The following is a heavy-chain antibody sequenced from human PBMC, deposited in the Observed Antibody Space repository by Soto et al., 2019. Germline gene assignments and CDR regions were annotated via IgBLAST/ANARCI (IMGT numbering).Heavy chain of an antibody. Sequence: ASLKVSCKTSGCTFFTYDISLVRQAPGQGLEWMGWISTYSGDTKYAQKFQGRVTMTTDTSTTTAYLELRSLRSDDTAVYYCARHHGPATSENWFDPWGQGTLVTVSS. CDR1: GCTFFTYD. J-gene: IGHJ5*02. CDR2: ISTYSGDT. V-gene: IGHV1-18*01. D-gene: IGHD4-17*01. CDR3: ARHHGPATSENWFDP.